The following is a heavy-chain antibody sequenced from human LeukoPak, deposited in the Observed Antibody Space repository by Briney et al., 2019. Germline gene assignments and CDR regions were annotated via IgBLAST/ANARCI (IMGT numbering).Heavy chain of an antibody. J-gene: IGHJ5*02. CDR2: IYHSGST. V-gene: IGHV4-4*02. Sequence: SETLSLTCAVSGGSISSSNWWSWVRQPPGKGLEWIGEIYHSGSTNYNPSLKSRVTISVDKSKNQFSLKLSSVTAADTAVYYCARGVGYYDSSGYNWFDPWGQGTLVTVSS. CDR1: GGSISSSNW. D-gene: IGHD3-22*01. CDR3: ARGVGYYDSSGYNWFDP.